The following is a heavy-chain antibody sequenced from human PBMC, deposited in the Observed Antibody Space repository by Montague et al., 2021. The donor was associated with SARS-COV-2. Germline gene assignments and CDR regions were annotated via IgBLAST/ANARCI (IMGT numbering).Heavy chain of an antibody. CDR3: ARSDRAITMFRGVEIIGRSPFDS. V-gene: IGHV4-39*07. D-gene: IGHD3-10*01. J-gene: IGHJ4*02. Sequence: SETLSLTCTVSGGSIGSSSYSWGWIRQTPGKGLEWIGAMYDRGTTNYNPSLKSRVAISVDTSKTQFSLMLSSVTAADTAIYFCARSDRAITMFRGVEIIGRSPFDSFGQGRLVTVSA. CDR2: MYDRGTT. CDR1: GGSIGSSSYS.